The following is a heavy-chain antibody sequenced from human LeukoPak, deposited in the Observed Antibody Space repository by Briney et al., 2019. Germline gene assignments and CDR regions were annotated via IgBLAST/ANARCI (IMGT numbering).Heavy chain of an antibody. Sequence: ASVTVSCKASGYTFTSYYMHWVRQAPGQGLEWMGIIDPSGGSTSYAQKFQGRVTMTRDTSTSTVYMELSSLRSEDTAVYYCARDNTATGPFDNWGQGTLVTVSS. CDR3: ARDNTATGPFDN. CDR1: GYTFTSYY. CDR2: IDPSGGST. V-gene: IGHV1-46*01. D-gene: IGHD1-1*01. J-gene: IGHJ4*02.